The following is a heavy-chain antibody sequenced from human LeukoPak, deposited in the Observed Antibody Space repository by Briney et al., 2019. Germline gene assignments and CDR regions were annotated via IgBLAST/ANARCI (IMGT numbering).Heavy chain of an antibody. Sequence: PSETLSLTCAVYGGSFSGYYWSWIRQPPGKGLEWIGEINRSGSTNYNLSLKSRVTISVDTSKNQFSLKLSSVTAADTAVYYCARLHYDYVWGSYRPDAFDIWGQGTMVTVSS. D-gene: IGHD3-16*02. CDR1: GGSFSGYY. J-gene: IGHJ3*02. V-gene: IGHV4-34*01. CDR2: INRSGST. CDR3: ARLHYDYVWGSYRPDAFDI.